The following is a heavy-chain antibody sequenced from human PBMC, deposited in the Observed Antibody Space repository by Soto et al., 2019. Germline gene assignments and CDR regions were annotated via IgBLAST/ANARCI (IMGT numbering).Heavy chain of an antibody. CDR3: AKAKYSSGWEYYYYGMDV. J-gene: IGHJ6*02. CDR2: ISGSGGST. Sequence: EVQLLESGGGLVQPGGSLRLSCAASGFTFSSYAMSWVRQAPGKGLEWVSAISGSGGSTYYADSVKGRFTISRDNSKNTLYLQMNSLRAEDTAVYYCAKAKYSSGWEYYYYGMDVWGQGTTVTVSS. CDR1: GFTFSSYA. D-gene: IGHD6-19*01. V-gene: IGHV3-23*01.